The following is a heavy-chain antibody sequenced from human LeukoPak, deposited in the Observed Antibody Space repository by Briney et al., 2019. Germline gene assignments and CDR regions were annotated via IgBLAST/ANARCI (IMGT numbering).Heavy chain of an antibody. CDR3: VQEGPRGLAFDI. J-gene: IGHJ3*02. CDR1: GFTFSSYW. CDR2: ISGSGSGT. Sequence: PGGSLRLSCAASGFTFSSYWMSWVRQAPGKGPEWVSGISGSGSGTYYADSVKGRFAISRDNSKNTLYLQMNSLRVEDTAVYYCVQEGPRGLAFDIWGQRTKVTVSS. V-gene: IGHV3-23*01.